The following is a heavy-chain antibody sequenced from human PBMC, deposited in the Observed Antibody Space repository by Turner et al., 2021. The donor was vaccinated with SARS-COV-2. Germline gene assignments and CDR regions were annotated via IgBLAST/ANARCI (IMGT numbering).Heavy chain of an antibody. Sequence: EVQVMESGGGVVQSGGSLLLSCEASALTFRTHWMSWVRQAPGKGLEWDANINQDQSAKNYVDSVKGRFTISRDDAKNSLYLQMNSLRVEDTAMYYCASEPTALTQGYWGQGTLVTVSS. V-gene: IGHV3-7*01. CDR2: INQDQSAK. CDR3: ASEPTALTQGY. J-gene: IGHJ4*02. CDR1: ALTFRTHW. D-gene: IGHD7-27*01.